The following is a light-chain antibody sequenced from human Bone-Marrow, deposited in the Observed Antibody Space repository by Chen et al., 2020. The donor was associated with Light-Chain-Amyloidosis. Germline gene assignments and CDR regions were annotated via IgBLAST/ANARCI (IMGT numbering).Light chain of an antibody. J-gene: IGLJ3*02. CDR1: SGSVSTNYY. V-gene: IGLV8-61*01. CDR3: VLYVGSGIWV. Sequence: QTVVTQEPSFSVSPGGTVTLTCGLSSGSVSTNYYPAWYQQTPGQAPRTLIYSTNTPSSGVPDRFSGSILGNKAALTITGAQADDESDYYCVLYVGSGIWVFGGGTKLTVL. CDR2: STN.